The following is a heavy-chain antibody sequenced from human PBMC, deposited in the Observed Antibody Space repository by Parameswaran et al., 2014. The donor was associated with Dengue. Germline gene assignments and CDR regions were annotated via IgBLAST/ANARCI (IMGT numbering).Heavy chain of an antibody. D-gene: IGHD3-3*01. V-gene: IGHV3-30*07. Sequence: WIRQPPGKGLEWVAVISYDGSNKYYADSVKGRFTISRDNSKNTLYLQMNSLRAEDTAVYYCAREDAYDFWSGYYTSSYYYGMDVWGQGTTGTVSS. CDR2: ISYDGSNK. J-gene: IGHJ6*02. CDR3: AREDAYDFWSGYYTSSYYYGMDV.